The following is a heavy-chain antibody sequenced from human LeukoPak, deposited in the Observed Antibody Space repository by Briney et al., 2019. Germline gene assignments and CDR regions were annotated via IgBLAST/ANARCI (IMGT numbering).Heavy chain of an antibody. CDR3: ARDGSNWNYVGSRAFDI. CDR1: GGSISSGGYY. CDR2: IYYSGST. J-gene: IGHJ3*02. D-gene: IGHD1-7*01. V-gene: IGHV4-31*03. Sequence: SETLSLTCTVSGGSISSGGYYWSWIRQHPGKGLEWIGYIYYSGSTYYNPSLKSRVTIPVDTSKNQFSLKLSSVTAADTAVYYCARDGSNWNYVGSRAFDIWGQGTMVTVSS.